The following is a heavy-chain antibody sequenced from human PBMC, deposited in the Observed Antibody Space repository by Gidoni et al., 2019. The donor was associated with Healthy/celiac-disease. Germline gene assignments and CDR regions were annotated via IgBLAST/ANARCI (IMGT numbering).Heavy chain of an antibody. D-gene: IGHD6-19*01. Sequence: EVQLVESGGVVVQHGGSLRLSCAASGFTFYDYAMHWVRQAPGKGLEWVSLISWDGGSTYYADSVKGRFTISRDNSKNSLYLQMNSLRAEDTALYYCAKGASGWYDYYYGMNVWGQGTTVTVSS. CDR1: GFTFYDYA. CDR3: AKGASGWYDYYYGMNV. J-gene: IGHJ6*02. V-gene: IGHV3-43D*03. CDR2: ISWDGGST.